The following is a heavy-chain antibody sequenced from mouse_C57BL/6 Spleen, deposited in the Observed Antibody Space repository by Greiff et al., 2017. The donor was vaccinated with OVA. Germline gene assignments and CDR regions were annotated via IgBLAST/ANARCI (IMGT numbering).Heavy chain of an antibody. V-gene: IGHV1-64*01. J-gene: IGHJ2*01. Sequence: QVQLKQPGAELVKPGASVKLSCKASGYTFTSYWMHWVKQRPGQGLEWIGMIHPNSGSTNYNEKFKSKATLTVDKSSSTAYMQLSSLTSEDSAVYYCARYVNYEDYFDYGGQGPTLTVSS. CDR3: ARYVNYEDYFDY. CDR2: IHPNSGST. D-gene: IGHD2-1*01. CDR1: GYTFTSYW.